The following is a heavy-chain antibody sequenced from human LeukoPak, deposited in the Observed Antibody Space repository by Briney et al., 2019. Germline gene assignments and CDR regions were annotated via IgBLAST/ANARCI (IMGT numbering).Heavy chain of an antibody. V-gene: IGHV6-1*01. D-gene: IGHD2-2*01. J-gene: IGHJ5*02. CDR1: GDSVSSKSTA. Sequence: SQTLSLTCAISGDSVSSKSTAWNWIRQSPSRGLEWLGRTYYRSTWYNDYAVSVRGRITVNPDTSKNQFSLHLNSVTPEDTAVYYCARRLTQYDCFDPWGQGIPVTVSS. CDR2: TYYRSTWYN. CDR3: ARRLTQYDCFDP.